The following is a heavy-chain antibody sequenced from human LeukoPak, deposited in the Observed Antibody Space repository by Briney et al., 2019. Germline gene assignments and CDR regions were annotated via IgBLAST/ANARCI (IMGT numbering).Heavy chain of an antibody. CDR3: ARDQHDFWSGYYYYYYGMDV. V-gene: IGHV3-21*01. Sequence: GGSLRLSCAASGFTFSSYSMNWVRQAPGKGLEWVSSISSSSSYIYYAGSVKGRFTISRDNAKNSLYLQMNSLRAEDTAVYYCARDQHDFWSGYYYYYYGMDVWGQGTTVTASS. CDR1: GFTFSSYS. J-gene: IGHJ6*02. CDR2: ISSSSSYI. D-gene: IGHD3-3*01.